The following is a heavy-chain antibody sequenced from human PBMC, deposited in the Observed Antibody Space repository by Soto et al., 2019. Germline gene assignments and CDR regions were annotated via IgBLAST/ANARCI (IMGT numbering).Heavy chain of an antibody. D-gene: IGHD4-17*01. CDR3: ARDQPYGSFDY. CDR2: IYHSGST. Sequence: WVRQHPGKGLEWIGEIYHSGSTNYNPSLKSRVTISVDTSKNQFSLKLSSVTAADTAVYYCARDQPYGSFDYWGQGTLVTVSS. V-gene: IGHV4-34*09. J-gene: IGHJ4*02.